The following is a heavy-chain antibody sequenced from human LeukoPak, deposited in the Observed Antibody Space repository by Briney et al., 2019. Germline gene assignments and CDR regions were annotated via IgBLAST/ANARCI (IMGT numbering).Heavy chain of an antibody. D-gene: IGHD1-26*01. CDR1: DFTFSNYA. Sequence: PGGSLRLSCAAFDFTFSNYAMSWVRQSPGKGLEWVSGTSGSGGSRYYPDSVKGWFTISRDNSKNTLSLEMNSLRAEDTAVYYCARAVGATDYWGQGTLVTVSS. CDR2: TSGSGGSR. V-gene: IGHV3-23*01. CDR3: ARAVGATDY. J-gene: IGHJ4*02.